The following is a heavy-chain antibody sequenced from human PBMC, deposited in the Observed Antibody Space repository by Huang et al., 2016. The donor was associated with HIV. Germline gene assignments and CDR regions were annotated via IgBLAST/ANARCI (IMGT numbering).Heavy chain of an antibody. CDR2: VNDSGAT. J-gene: IGHJ6*02. CDR3: ARQWTILEWLLGLDV. CDR1: GGSFTGNY. Sequence: QMQLQQRGAGLLKPSETLSLTCGVSGGSFTGNYLTWIRQAPGKGLEWIGEVNDSGATNYNPSLNGRVTISLDKSNGELSLNLRSVTAADTAVYYCARQWTILEWLLGLDVWGQGTTVIVSS. V-gene: IGHV4-34*02. D-gene: IGHD3-3*01.